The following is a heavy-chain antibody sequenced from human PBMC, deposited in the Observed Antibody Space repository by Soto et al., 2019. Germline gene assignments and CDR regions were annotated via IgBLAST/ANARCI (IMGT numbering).Heavy chain of an antibody. V-gene: IGHV3-23*01. Sequence: GGSLRLSCAASGFTFSSYAMSWVRQAPGKGLEWVSAISGSGGSTYYADSVKGRFTISRDNSKNTLYLQMNSLRAEDTAVYYCAGVFTVTYYYYGMDVWGQGTTVTVSS. J-gene: IGHJ6*02. CDR1: GFTFSSYA. D-gene: IGHD4-4*01. CDR2: ISGSGGST. CDR3: AGVFTVTYYYYGMDV.